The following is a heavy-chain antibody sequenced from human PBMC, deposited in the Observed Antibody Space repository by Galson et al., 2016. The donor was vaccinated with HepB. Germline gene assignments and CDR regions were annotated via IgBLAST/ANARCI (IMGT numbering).Heavy chain of an antibody. CDR1: GASISDSTW. CDR3: ARAAVIPDARMVFDL. Sequence: SETLSLTCAVSGASISDSTWWTWVRQVPGKGLEWIGEIYHTGTSNNNPFLNSRFTLSVDTSRNQFSLNITSVTAADTAVYYCARAAVIPDARMVFDLWGQGTLVTVSS. V-gene: IGHV4-4*02. CDR2: IYHTGTS. J-gene: IGHJ5*02. D-gene: IGHD2-2*01.